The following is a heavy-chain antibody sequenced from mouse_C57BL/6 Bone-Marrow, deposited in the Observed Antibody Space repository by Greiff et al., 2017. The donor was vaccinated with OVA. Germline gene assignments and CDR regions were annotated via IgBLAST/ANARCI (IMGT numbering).Heavy chain of an antibody. CDR3: ARIITTVVATDAMDY. D-gene: IGHD1-1*01. CDR2: ISSGGSYT. CDR1: GFTFSSYG. V-gene: IGHV5-6*01. Sequence: EVLLVESGGDLVKPGGSLKLSCAASGFTFSSYGLSWVRQTPDKRLAWVATISSGGSYTYYPDSVKGRFTFSRDKAKNTLYLQMSRLKSEDTAMYYCARIITTVVATDAMDYWGQGTSVTVSS. J-gene: IGHJ4*01.